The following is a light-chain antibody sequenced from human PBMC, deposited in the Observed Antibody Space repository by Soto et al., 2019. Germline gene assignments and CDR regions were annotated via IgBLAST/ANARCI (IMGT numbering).Light chain of an antibody. CDR1: QSVTSNY. CDR3: QQYAASPLT. CDR2: RAS. Sequence: EIVLTQSSGTLSLSPGERATLSCRASQSVTSNYLAWYQQKSGQAPRLLIYRASTRATGIPDRFSGSGSGTDLSLIISSLEPEDSAVYYCQQYAASPLTFGGGTKLEI. V-gene: IGKV3-20*01. J-gene: IGKJ4*01.